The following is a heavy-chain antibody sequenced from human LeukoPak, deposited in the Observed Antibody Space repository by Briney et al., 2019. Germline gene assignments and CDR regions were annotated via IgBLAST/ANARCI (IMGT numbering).Heavy chain of an antibody. J-gene: IGHJ4*02. Sequence: PGGSLRLSCTTSGFTFSSYSMNWVRQAPGKGLEWVSFITGSSSYIYYTDSVKGRFTISRDNAKNSLFLQMNSLRDEDTAVYYCASGFSSSPYFDCWGQGTLVTVSS. D-gene: IGHD6-6*01. CDR1: GFTFSSYS. V-gene: IGHV3-21*01. CDR2: ITGSSSYI. CDR3: ASGFSSSPYFDC.